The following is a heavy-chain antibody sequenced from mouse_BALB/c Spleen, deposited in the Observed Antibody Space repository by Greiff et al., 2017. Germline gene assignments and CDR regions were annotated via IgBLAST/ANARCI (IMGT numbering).Heavy chain of an antibody. CDR3: ARWRAYGPPYAMDY. J-gene: IGHJ4*01. CDR2: INPSSGYT. V-gene: IGHV1-4*02. D-gene: IGHD1-1*02. CDR1: GYTFTSYT. Sequence: QVQLKESAAELARPGASVKMSCKASGYTFTSYTMHWVKQRPGQGLEWIGYINPSSGYTEYNQKFKDKTTLTADKSSSTAYMQLSSLTSEDSAVYYCARWRAYGPPYAMDYWGQGTSVTVSS.